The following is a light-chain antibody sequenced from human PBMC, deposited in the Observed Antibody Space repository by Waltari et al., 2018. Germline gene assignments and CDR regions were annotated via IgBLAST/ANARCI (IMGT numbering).Light chain of an antibody. Sequence: QSALTQPASVSGSPGQSITISCTGTSTDVGGYEYVSWYQQHPGKAHKLIIYDVTRCASVRFTRFPGSNSGNTASLTISGLQAEDEADYYCASYTSSRTVIFGGGTKVTVL. CDR1: STDVGGYEY. CDR2: DVT. J-gene: IGLJ2*01. CDR3: ASYTSSRTVI. V-gene: IGLV2-14*03.